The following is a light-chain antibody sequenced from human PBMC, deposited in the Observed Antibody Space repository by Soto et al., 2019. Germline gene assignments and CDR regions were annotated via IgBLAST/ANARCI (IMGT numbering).Light chain of an antibody. Sequence: EIVLTQSPGTLSLSPGERVTLSCRASQSVRPNFLAWYQQKPGQAPRLLIYATSSRATGIPDRFSGCGSGTDFTSTISTLEPDDFAVYDCEQYGYSPKTLGQGTNLEIK. V-gene: IGKV3-20*01. CDR1: QSVRPNF. J-gene: IGKJ2*01. CDR3: EQYGYSPKT. CDR2: ATS.